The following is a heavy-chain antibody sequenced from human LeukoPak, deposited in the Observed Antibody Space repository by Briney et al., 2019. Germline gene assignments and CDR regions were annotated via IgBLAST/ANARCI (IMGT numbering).Heavy chain of an antibody. CDR1: CRLISSYY. J-gene: IGHJ4*02. CDR3: ATGHCSSTSCYGSLFDY. D-gene: IGHD2-2*01. Sequence: SETLSLTCTVSCRLISSYYRSWIRQPPGKGLEWIGYIYYSGSTNYNPSLKSRVTISVDTSKNQFSLKLSSVTAAATAVYYCATGHCSSTSCYGSLFDYWGQGTLVTVSS. V-gene: IGHV4-59*01. CDR2: IYYSGST.